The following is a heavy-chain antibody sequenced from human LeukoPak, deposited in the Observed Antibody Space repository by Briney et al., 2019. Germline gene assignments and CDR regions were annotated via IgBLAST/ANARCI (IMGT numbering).Heavy chain of an antibody. D-gene: IGHD4-17*01. Sequence: GGSLRLSCAASGSTFSSYAMSWVRQAPGKGLEWVSAISGSGGSTYYADSVKGRFTISRDNSKNTLYLQMNSLRAEDTAVYYCAKGYGDYVLFGYWGQGTLVTVSS. CDR1: GSTFSSYA. J-gene: IGHJ4*02. CDR3: AKGYGDYVLFGY. CDR2: ISGSGGST. V-gene: IGHV3-23*01.